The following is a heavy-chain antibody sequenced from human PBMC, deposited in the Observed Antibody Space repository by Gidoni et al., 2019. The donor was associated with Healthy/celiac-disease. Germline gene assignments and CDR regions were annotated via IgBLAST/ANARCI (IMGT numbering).Heavy chain of an antibody. CDR2: ISSSSSYI. CDR3: ARGPDIVVVVAARGWFDP. CDR1: GFTFSSYS. D-gene: IGHD2-15*01. J-gene: IGHJ5*02. Sequence: EVQLVASGGGLVKPGGSLRLSCAASGFTFSSYSRNWARQAPGKGLEWVSSISSSSSYIYYADSVKGRFTISRDNAKNSLYLQMNSLRAEDTAVYYCARGPDIVVVVAARGWFDPWGQGTLVTVSS. V-gene: IGHV3-21*01.